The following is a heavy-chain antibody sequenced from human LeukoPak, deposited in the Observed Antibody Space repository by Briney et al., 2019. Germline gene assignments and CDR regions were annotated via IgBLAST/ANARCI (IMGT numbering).Heavy chain of an antibody. Sequence: GGSLRLSCAASGFTFSSYSVNWVRQAPGKELEWVSSISSSSSYIYYADSVKGRFTISRDNAKNSLYLQMNSLRAEDTAVYYCARVLGIAVAGPVNYYYYGMDVWGQGTTVTVSS. CDR3: ARVLGIAVAGPVNYYYYGMDV. D-gene: IGHD6-19*01. CDR2: ISSSSSYI. CDR1: GFTFSSYS. J-gene: IGHJ6*02. V-gene: IGHV3-21*01.